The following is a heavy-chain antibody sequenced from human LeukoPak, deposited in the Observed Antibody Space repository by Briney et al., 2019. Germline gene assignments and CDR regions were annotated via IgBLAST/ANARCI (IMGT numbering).Heavy chain of an antibody. CDR1: GCSFTSYW. V-gene: IGHV5-51*01. J-gene: IGHJ6*02. Sequence: GESLKISCKGSGCSFTSYWIGWVRQMPGKGLEWMGIIYPGDSDTRYSPSFQGQVTISADKSISTAYLQWSSLKASDTAMYYCAVITMVRGVSFPYGMDVWGQGTTVTVSS. CDR2: IYPGDSDT. CDR3: AVITMVRGVSFPYGMDV. D-gene: IGHD3-10*01.